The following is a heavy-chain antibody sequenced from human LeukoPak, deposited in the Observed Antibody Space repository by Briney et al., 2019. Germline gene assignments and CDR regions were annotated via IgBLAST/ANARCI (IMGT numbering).Heavy chain of an antibody. V-gene: IGHV4-38-2*02. D-gene: IGHD2-2*02. Sequence: SSETLSLTCTVSGYSISSGYYWGWIRQPPGKGLEWIGSIYHSGSTYYNPSLKSRVTISVDTSKNQFSLKLSSVTAADTAVYYCARDTSEEYQLLYNWFDPWGQGTLVTVSS. J-gene: IGHJ5*02. CDR2: IYHSGST. CDR1: GYSISSGYY. CDR3: ARDTSEEYQLLYNWFDP.